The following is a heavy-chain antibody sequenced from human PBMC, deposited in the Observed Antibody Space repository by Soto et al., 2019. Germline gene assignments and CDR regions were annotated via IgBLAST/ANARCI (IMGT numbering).Heavy chain of an antibody. J-gene: IGHJ6*02. Sequence: GGSLRLSCAASGFTFSSYEMNWVRQAPGKGLEWVSYISSSGSTIYYADSVKGRFTISRDNAKNSLYLQMNSLRAEDTAVYYCARALNGRWYYGMDVWGQGTTVTVSS. CDR3: ARALNGRWYYGMDV. CDR1: GFTFSSYE. CDR2: ISSSGSTI. D-gene: IGHD2-8*01. V-gene: IGHV3-48*03.